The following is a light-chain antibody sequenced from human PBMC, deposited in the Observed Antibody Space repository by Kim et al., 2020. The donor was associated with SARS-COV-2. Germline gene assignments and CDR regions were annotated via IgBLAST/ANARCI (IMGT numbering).Light chain of an antibody. CDR3: SSYGGSNNLL. CDR1: SRYVGGYNY. Sequence: GQSVTISCTGTSRYVGGYNYVSWYQQHPGKAPKLIIYEVTKRPSGVPDRFSGSKSGNTASLTVSGLQAEDEADYYCSSYGGSNNLLFGGGTQLTVL. J-gene: IGLJ3*02. CDR2: EVT. V-gene: IGLV2-8*01.